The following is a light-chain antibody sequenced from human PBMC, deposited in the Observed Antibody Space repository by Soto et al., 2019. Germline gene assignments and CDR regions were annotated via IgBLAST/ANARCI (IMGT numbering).Light chain of an antibody. CDR2: GAS. CDR1: QSVSSSY. CDR3: QQYNNWRT. J-gene: IGKJ1*01. V-gene: IGKV3-20*01. Sequence: IILTPSPGTLSFSPGARAPLSCRASQSVSSSYLAWYQQKPGQAPRLLIYGASSRATGIPDRFSGSGSGTDFTLTISRLEPEDFAVYYCQQYNNWRTFGQGTKVDIK.